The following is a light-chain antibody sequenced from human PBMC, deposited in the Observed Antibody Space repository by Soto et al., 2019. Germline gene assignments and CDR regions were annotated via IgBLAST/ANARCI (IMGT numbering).Light chain of an antibody. CDR1: QSVLYTSNNKNY. CDR2: WAS. V-gene: IGKV4-1*01. J-gene: IGKJ4*01. CDR3: QQYYATPLT. Sequence: DIVMTQSPDSLAASLGERASINCKSSQSVLYTSNNKNYLAWYQQKPRQPPRLLIYWASTRESGVPDRFSGSGSGTDFTLTISSLQAEDVAVYYCQQYYATPLTFGGGTKVEIK.